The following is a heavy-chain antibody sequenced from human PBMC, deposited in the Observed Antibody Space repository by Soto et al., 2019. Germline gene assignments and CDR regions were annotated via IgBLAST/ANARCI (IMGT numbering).Heavy chain of an antibody. D-gene: IGHD4-17*01. CDR1: GGTSSSNA. CDR2: SIPIFGTA. CDR3: ATVIQTRGEYEVVGYFDY. J-gene: IGHJ4*02. Sequence: ASVKVSCKASGGTSSSNAISWVRQPPGQGLEWMGGSIPIFGTANYAQKFQGKVTITADESTSTAYMELSSLRSEDTAVYYCATVIQTRGEYEVVGYFDYWGQGTLVTVSS. V-gene: IGHV1-69*13.